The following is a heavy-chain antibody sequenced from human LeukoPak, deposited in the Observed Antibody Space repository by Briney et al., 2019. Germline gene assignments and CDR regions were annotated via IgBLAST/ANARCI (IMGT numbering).Heavy chain of an antibody. Sequence: GGSLRLSCAASGFSFSSYAMSWVRQAPGKGLEWVSAISGSGGSTYYADSVKGRFTISRDNSKNTLYLQMNSLRAEDTAVYYCAKDGESSGWYLDYWGQGTLVTVSS. CDR3: AKDGESSGWYLDY. D-gene: IGHD6-19*01. CDR1: GFSFSSYA. V-gene: IGHV3-23*01. J-gene: IGHJ4*02. CDR2: ISGSGGST.